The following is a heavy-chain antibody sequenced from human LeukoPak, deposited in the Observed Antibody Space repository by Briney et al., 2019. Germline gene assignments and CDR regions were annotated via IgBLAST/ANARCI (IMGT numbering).Heavy chain of an antibody. Sequence: ASVKVSCKASGYTFTSYDINWVRQATGQGLEWMGWMNPNSGNTGYAQKFQGRVTMTRNTSISTAYMELSSLRAEDTAVYYCARDRDGYNYDAFDIWGQGTMVTVSS. CDR2: MNPNSGNT. CDR3: ARDRDGYNYDAFDI. CDR1: GYTFTSYD. V-gene: IGHV1-8*01. J-gene: IGHJ3*02. D-gene: IGHD5-24*01.